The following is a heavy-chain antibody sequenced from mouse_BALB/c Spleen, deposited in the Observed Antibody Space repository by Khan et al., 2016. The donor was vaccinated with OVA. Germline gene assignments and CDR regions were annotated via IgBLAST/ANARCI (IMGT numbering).Heavy chain of an antibody. D-gene: IGHD2-14*01. Sequence: QVRLQQSGAELARPGASVKMSCKASGYTFTSYTIHWIKERPGQGLEWIGNINPSNGYTNYNQKFKDKATLTTDKSSITAYLQLSSLTSDDSAVYNCVRDGAYHRNDGWFAYWGQGTLVTVSA. CDR1: GYTFTSYT. V-gene: IGHV1-4*01. CDR3: VRDGAYHRNDGWFAY. J-gene: IGHJ3*01. CDR2: INPSNGYT.